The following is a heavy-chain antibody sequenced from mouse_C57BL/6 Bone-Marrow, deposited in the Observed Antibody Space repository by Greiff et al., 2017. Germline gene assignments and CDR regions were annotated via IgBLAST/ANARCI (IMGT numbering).Heavy chain of an antibody. CDR3: ARGESVWSAWFAY. CDR2: IDPRSGNT. V-gene: IGHV1-81*01. Sequence: QVQLKQSGAELARPGASVKLSCKASGYTFTSYGISWVKQRTGQGLEWIGEIDPRSGNTYYNEKFKGKATLTADKSSSTAYMERRSLTSEDSAVYFWARGESVWSAWFAYWGQGTLVTVSA. J-gene: IGHJ3*01. D-gene: IGHD2-10*02. CDR1: GYTFTSYG.